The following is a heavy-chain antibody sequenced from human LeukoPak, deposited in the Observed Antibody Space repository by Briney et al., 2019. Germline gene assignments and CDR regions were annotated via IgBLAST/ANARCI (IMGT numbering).Heavy chain of an antibody. J-gene: IGHJ4*02. V-gene: IGHV3-15*05. CDR1: GFTFSDAW. CDR2: IKSITDGGTA. Sequence: GGSLRLSCAASGFTFSDAWMSWVRQATGKGLEWVGRIKSITDGGTADYAAPVKGRSTISRDDSKNTLYLEMNSLKPEDTAFYYCATDPMTAVTNLGYWGQGTLVTVSS. CDR3: ATDPMTAVTNLGY. D-gene: IGHD4-17*01.